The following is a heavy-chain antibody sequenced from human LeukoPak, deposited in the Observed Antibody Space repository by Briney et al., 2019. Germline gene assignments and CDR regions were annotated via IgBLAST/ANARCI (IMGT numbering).Heavy chain of an antibody. Sequence: SESLSLTCTVSVGSISSSSYYWGWIRQPLGKGLEWIGSIYYSGSTYYNPSLKSRVTISVDTSKNQFSLKLSSVTAADTAVYYCARGRSEMATIPIDYWGQGTLVTVSS. J-gene: IGHJ4*02. V-gene: IGHV4-39*01. D-gene: IGHD5-24*01. CDR3: ARGRSEMATIPIDY. CDR2: IYYSGST. CDR1: VGSISSSSYY.